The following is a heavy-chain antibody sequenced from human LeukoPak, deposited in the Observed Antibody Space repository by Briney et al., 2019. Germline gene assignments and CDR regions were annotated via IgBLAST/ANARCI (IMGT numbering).Heavy chain of an antibody. J-gene: IGHJ4*02. Sequence: GGSLRLSCAASGFTFDDYAMHWVRQAPGKGLEWVSGISWNSGSIGYADSVKGRFTISRDNAKNSLYLQMNSLRAEDTALYYCAKDITSMVRGVRFDYWGQGTLVTVSS. D-gene: IGHD3-10*01. V-gene: IGHV3-9*01. CDR2: ISWNSGSI. CDR3: AKDITSMVRGVRFDY. CDR1: GFTFDDYA.